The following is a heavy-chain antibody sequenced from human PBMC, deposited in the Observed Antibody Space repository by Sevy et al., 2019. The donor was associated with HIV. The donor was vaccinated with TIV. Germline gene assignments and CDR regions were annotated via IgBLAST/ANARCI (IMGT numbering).Heavy chain of an antibody. Sequence: ASVKVSCKVSGYTLTELSIHWLRQAPGKGLEWVGSFDPADGETVYEHNFQGRVSMTEATSTNTAYMEVISLKVEDTAVYYCATTKDYYDSSGYPFDYWGQGTLVTVSS. D-gene: IGHD3-22*01. J-gene: IGHJ4*02. CDR2: FDPADGET. CDR1: GYTLTELS. CDR3: ATTKDYYDSSGYPFDY. V-gene: IGHV1-24*01.